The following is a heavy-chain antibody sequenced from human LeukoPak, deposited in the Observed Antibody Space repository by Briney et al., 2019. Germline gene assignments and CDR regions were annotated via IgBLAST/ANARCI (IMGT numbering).Heavy chain of an antibody. Sequence: GGTLRLSCAGSGFPFSSHGMNWVRQAPGKGLEWVSGISPGGGPTYYADSVRGRFTISRDDSKNTLYLQMKNLRAEDTAVYYCAKDGAWLRFDDWGQGILVTVSS. D-gene: IGHD5-12*01. CDR1: GFPFSSHG. CDR3: AKDGAWLRFDD. CDR2: ISPGGGPT. J-gene: IGHJ4*02. V-gene: IGHV3-23*01.